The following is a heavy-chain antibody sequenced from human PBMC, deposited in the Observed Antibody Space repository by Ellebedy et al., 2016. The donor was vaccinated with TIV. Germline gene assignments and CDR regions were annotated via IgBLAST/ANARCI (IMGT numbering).Heavy chain of an antibody. J-gene: IGHJ4*02. Sequence: AASVKVSCKASGYTFTDRGISWVRQAPGQGLEYMGWINGYNANTNYAQRFKDRVTMTTDKYTSTAYMELRSLRTDDTAVYYCGRNFVAGSHRIDYWGQGTLVTVSS. V-gene: IGHV1-18*04. D-gene: IGHD3-16*02. CDR1: GYTFTDRG. CDR3: GRNFVAGSHRIDY. CDR2: INGYNANT.